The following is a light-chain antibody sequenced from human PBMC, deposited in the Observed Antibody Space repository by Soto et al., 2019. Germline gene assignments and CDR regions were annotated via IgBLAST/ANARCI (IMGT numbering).Light chain of an antibody. Sequence: DIQMTQSPSSLSASVGDRVTITCRASQSISTYLHWYQQKPGTAPKLLIYVASSLQSGVPSRFSGSGSGTDFTLTISSLQPEDFATYYCQQSYSTLQITFGQGTRLEIK. V-gene: IGKV1-39*01. CDR1: QSISTY. J-gene: IGKJ5*01. CDR3: QQSYSTLQIT. CDR2: VAS.